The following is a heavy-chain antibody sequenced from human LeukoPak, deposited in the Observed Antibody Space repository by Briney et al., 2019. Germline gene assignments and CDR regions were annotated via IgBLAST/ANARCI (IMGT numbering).Heavy chain of an antibody. CDR1: GGSISSGDYY. D-gene: IGHD3-10*01. Sequence: SQTLSLTCTVSGGSISSGDYYWSWIRQPPGTGLEWIGYIYYSGSTYYNPSLKSRVTISVDTSKNQFSLKLSSVTAADTAVYYCARDYGSGVMGYYYGMDVWGQGTTVTVSS. CDR2: IYYSGST. V-gene: IGHV4-30-4*01. J-gene: IGHJ6*02. CDR3: ARDYGSGVMGYYYGMDV.